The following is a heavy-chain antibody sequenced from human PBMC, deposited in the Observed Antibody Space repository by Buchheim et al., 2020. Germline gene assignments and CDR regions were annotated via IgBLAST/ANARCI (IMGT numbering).Heavy chain of an antibody. CDR3: ARAKSLLNAHFHGSGGARGLDV. CDR2: IGPTGSPI. J-gene: IGHJ6*02. V-gene: IGHV3-48*03. D-gene: IGHD3-10*01. Sequence: VQLVESGGGLVQPGGSLRLSCAASGFTFSSFEMNWVRQAPGKGLEWVSYIGPTGSPIYYADSVEGRFTISRDNARNSLVLQVNSLRAEDTAIYYCARAKSLLNAHFHGSGGARGLDVWGQGTT. CDR1: GFTFSSFE.